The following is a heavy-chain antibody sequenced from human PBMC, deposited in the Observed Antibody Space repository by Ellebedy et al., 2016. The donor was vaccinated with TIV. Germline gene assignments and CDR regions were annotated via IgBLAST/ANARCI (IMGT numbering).Heavy chain of an antibody. CDR1: GYTFTQYA. D-gene: IGHD2-15*01. V-gene: IGHV1-3*01. J-gene: IGHJ5*02. Sequence: AASVKVSCKASGYTFTQYAIHWLRQARGQSLEWMGWINVADAKTKSSQKVQGRVTLTRDTSANTAYMHLSGLTSEDSGIYYCARDPLGYCSGGSCSNNWFDPWGQGTLVTVSS. CDR2: INVADAKT. CDR3: ARDPLGYCSGGSCSNNWFDP.